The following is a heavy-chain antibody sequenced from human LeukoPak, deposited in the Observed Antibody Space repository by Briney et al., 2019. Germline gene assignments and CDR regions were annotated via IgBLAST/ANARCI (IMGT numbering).Heavy chain of an antibody. CDR1: GFTFGGYG. V-gene: IGHV3-33*01. CDR3: TRYNNDHFDY. J-gene: IGHJ4*02. Sequence: GGSLRLSCAGSGFTFGGYGMHWFRQTPGKGLEWVAVIAYDGSRAFYADSVKGRFTISRDNPKNTMSVQMDDLRAEGTAVYYCTRYNNDHFDYWGQGTLVTVSS. D-gene: IGHD1-14*01. CDR2: IAYDGSRA.